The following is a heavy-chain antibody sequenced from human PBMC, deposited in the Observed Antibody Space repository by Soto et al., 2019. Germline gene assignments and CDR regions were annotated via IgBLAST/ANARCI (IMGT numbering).Heavy chain of an antibody. CDR2: SNPKRGGI. J-gene: IGHJ6*02. CDR1: GYTFTDLY. V-gene: IGHV1-2*02. Sequence: QVQLVQSGAEVKKPGASVKVSCKASGYTFTDLYMHWGRQGPGQGIEWLGLSNPKRGGIDYAEKFHGRVTMTRNTSISTAYMELTSLNSDDTAVFYCARAVCITLFGVGFVGRAYGLDVWGQGTKVTVSS. CDR3: ARAVCITLFGVGFVGRAYGLDV. D-gene: IGHD3-3*01.